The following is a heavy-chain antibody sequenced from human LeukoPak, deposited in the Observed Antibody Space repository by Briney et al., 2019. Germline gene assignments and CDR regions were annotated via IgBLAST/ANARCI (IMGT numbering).Heavy chain of an antibody. D-gene: IGHD6-6*01. CDR2: ISWNSGSI. V-gene: IGHV3-9*01. Sequence: GGSLRLSCAASGFTFDDYAMHWVRQAPGKGLEWVSGISWNSGSIGYADSVKGRFTISRDNAKNSLYLQMNSLRAEDTALYYCARTKYSSSSGLDYWGQGTLVTVSS. CDR3: ARTKYSSSSGLDY. CDR1: GFTFDDYA. J-gene: IGHJ4*02.